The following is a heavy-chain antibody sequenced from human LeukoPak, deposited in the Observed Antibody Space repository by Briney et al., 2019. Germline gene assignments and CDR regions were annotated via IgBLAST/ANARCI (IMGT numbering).Heavy chain of an antibody. J-gene: IGHJ4*02. Sequence: GGSLGLSCAASGFTFSDYYMSWIRQAPGKGLEWVSYISSSGSTIYYADSVKGRFTISRDNAKNSLYLQMNSLRAEDTAVYYCARDGVRSSIAARRQYYFDYWGQGTLVTVSS. CDR1: GFTFSDYY. CDR3: ARDGVRSSIAARRQYYFDY. CDR2: ISSSGSTI. V-gene: IGHV3-11*01. D-gene: IGHD6-6*01.